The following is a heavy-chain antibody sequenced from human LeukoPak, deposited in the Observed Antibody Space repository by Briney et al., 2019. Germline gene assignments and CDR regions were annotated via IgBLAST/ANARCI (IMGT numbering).Heavy chain of an antibody. CDR2: INHSGST. Sequence: SETLSLTCTVSGGSISSGGYYWSWIRQPPGKGLEWIGEINHSGSTNYNPSLKSRVTISVDTSKNQFSLKLSSVTAADTAVYYCARGVHCSSTSCYYYYGMDVWGQGTTVTVSS. V-gene: IGHV4-39*07. CDR3: ARGVHCSSTSCYYYYGMDV. D-gene: IGHD2-2*01. J-gene: IGHJ6*02. CDR1: GGSISSGGYY.